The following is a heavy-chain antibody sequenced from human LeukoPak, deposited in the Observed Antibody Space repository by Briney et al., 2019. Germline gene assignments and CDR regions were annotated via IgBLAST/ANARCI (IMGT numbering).Heavy chain of an antibody. CDR3: ARDQRVVVPAVTYYYYYGMDV. Sequence: GGSLRLSCAASGFTVSSNYMSWVRQAPGKGLEWVSVIYSGGSTYYADSVKGRFTISRDNSKNTLYLQMNSLRAEDTAVYYCARDQRVVVPAVTYYYYYGMDVWGQGTTVTVSS. J-gene: IGHJ6*02. CDR2: IYSGGST. D-gene: IGHD2-2*01. V-gene: IGHV3-66*01. CDR1: GFTVSSNY.